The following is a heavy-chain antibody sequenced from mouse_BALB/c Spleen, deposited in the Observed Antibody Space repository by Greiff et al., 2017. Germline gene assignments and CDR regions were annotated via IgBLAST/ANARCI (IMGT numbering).Heavy chain of an antibody. Sequence: EVKLMESGPGLVKPSQSLSLTCSVTGYSITSGYFWNWIRQLPGNKLEWMGYISYDGSNNYNPSLKNRISITRDTSKNQFFLKLNSVTTEDTATYYCASLLLRYYAMDYWGQGTSVTVSS. CDR1: GYSITSGYF. CDR3: ASLLLRYYAMDY. CDR2: ISYDGSN. J-gene: IGHJ4*01. V-gene: IGHV3-6*02. D-gene: IGHD1-1*01.